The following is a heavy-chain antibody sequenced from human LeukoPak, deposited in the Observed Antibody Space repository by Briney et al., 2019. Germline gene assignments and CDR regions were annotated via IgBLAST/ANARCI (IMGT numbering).Heavy chain of an antibody. CDR3: ARTFFIDGYDAFDI. CDR1: EYTFTGYY. CDR2: INPNSGGT. V-gene: IGHV1-2*02. Sequence: ASVKVSCKASEYTFTGYYMHWVRQAPGQGLEWMGWINPNSGGTNYAQKFQGRVTMTRDTSISTAYMELSRLRSDDTAVYYCARTFFIDGYDAFDIWGQGTMVTVSS. J-gene: IGHJ3*02. D-gene: IGHD2/OR15-2a*01.